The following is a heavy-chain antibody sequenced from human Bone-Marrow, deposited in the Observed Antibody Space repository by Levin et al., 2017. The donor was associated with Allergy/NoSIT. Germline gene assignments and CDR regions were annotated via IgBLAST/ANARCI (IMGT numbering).Heavy chain of an antibody. J-gene: IGHJ4*02. Sequence: PSETLSLTCTVSGASMSSYYWNWIRQSPGKGLEWIGYIYYSGSTKYNPSLKSRVTLSIDTSKSQFSLKLSAVTAADTAGYYCVREYSKRYFDYWGQGALVTVSS. CDR3: VREYSKRYFDY. D-gene: IGHD5-12*01. V-gene: IGHV4-59*01. CDR1: GASMSSYY. CDR2: IYYSGST.